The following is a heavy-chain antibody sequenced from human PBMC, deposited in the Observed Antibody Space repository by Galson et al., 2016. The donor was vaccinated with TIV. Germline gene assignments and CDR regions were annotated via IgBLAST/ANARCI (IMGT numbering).Heavy chain of an antibody. CDR1: GFTFSSYG. J-gene: IGHJ6*03. Sequence: SLRLSCAASGFTFSSYGMTWVRQAPGKGLEWVSSISGSTISTYYADSVKGRFTISRDNSKKTLFLQMSSLRAEDTATYYCAQLDTKRPPQGSMDVRGKGSTVTVSS. CDR2: ISGSTIST. D-gene: IGHD3/OR15-3a*01. CDR3: AQLDTKRPPQGSMDV. V-gene: IGHV3-23*01.